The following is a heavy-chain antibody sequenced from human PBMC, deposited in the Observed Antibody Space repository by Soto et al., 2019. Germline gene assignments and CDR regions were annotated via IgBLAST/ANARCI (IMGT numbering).Heavy chain of an antibody. J-gene: IGHJ3*02. D-gene: IGHD3-16*02. Sequence: GGSLRLSCAASGFTFSNAWMSWVRQAPGKGLEWVGRIKSKTDGGTTDYAAPVKGRFTISRDDSKNTLYLQMNSLKTEDTAVYYCTTDKWLGLAVFIASDAFDIWGQGTMVTVSS. CDR3: TTDKWLGLAVFIASDAFDI. CDR1: GFTFSNAW. V-gene: IGHV3-15*01. CDR2: IKSKTDGGTT.